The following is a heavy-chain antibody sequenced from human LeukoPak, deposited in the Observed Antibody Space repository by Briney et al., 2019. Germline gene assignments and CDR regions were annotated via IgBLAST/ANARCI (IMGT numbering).Heavy chain of an antibody. D-gene: IGHD4-11*01. V-gene: IGHV4-39*01. CDR2: IYYSGST. CDR1: GDSISSSSYY. Sequence: SETLSLTCTVSGDSISSSSYYWGWIRQPPGKGLEWIGSIYYSGSTYYNPSLKSRVTISVDTSKNQFSLKLSSVTAADTAVYYCARHGVTTSWFDPWGQGTLVTVSS. CDR3: ARHGVTTSWFDP. J-gene: IGHJ5*02.